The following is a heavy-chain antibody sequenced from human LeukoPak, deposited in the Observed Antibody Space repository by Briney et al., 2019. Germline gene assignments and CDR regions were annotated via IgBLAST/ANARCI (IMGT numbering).Heavy chain of an antibody. CDR3: ARDPIHCSGGSCYSRAYYYYYGMDV. D-gene: IGHD2-15*01. Sequence: SVKVSSKASGGTFSSYAISWVRQAPGQGLEWMGGIIPIFGTANYAQKFQGRVTITADEPTSTAYMELSSLRSEDTAVYYCARDPIHCSGGSCYSRAYYYYYGMDVWGKGTTVTVSS. J-gene: IGHJ6*04. CDR2: IIPIFGTA. CDR1: GGTFSSYA. V-gene: IGHV1-69*13.